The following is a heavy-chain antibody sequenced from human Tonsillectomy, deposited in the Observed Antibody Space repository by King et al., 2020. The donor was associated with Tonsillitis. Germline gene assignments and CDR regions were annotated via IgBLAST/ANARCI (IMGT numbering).Heavy chain of an antibody. CDR3: ARVTYDILTGFYIDYFDY. Sequence: VQLVESGGGLVKPGGSLRLSCAASGFTFNKYSMNWVRQAPGKGLEWVSSISSVSIYIHYADSVKGRFTISRDNAKNSLYLQMNSLRAEDTALYYCARVTYDILTGFYIDYFDYWGQGTLVTVSS. CDR2: ISSVSIYI. D-gene: IGHD3-9*01. V-gene: IGHV3-21*06. CDR1: GFTFNKYS. J-gene: IGHJ4*02.